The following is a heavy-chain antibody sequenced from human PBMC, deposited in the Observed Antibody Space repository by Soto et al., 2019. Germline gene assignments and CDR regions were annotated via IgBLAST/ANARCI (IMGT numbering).Heavy chain of an antibody. D-gene: IGHD4-4*01. J-gene: IGHJ5*02. CDR2: IYYSGST. Sequence: SETLSLTCTVSGGSISSYYWSWIRQPPGKGLEWIGYIYYSGSTNYNPSLKSRVTISVDTSKNQFSLKLSSVTAADTAVYYCARMTYSSYWNWFDPWGQGTLVTVSS. V-gene: IGHV4-59*01. CDR3: ARMTYSSYWNWFDP. CDR1: GGSISSYY.